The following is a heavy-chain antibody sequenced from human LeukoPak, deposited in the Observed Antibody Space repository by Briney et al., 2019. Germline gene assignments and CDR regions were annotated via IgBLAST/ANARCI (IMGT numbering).Heavy chain of an antibody. CDR1: GFTFDDYA. CDR2: ISWNSGSI. D-gene: IGHD3-22*01. V-gene: IGHV3-9*01. J-gene: IGHJ4*02. CDR3: AKSSDSSGYIFDY. Sequence: SGGSLRLSCAASGFTFDDYAMHWVRQAPGKGLEWVSGISWNSGSIGYADSVKGRFTISRDNAKNSLYLQMNSLRAEDTALYYCAKSSDSSGYIFDYWGQGTLVTVSS.